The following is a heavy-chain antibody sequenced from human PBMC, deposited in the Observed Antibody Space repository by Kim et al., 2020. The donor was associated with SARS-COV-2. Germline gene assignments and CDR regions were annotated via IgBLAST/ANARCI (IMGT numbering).Heavy chain of an antibody. J-gene: IGHJ4*02. Sequence: STYCADSGKGRFTNSRDNSKNKLYLQMNSRRAGDTAVYYCAKDGRAAGGDYWGQGTLVTVSS. CDR2: ST. CDR3: AKDGRAAGGDY. V-gene: IGHV3-23*01. D-gene: IGHD6-13*01.